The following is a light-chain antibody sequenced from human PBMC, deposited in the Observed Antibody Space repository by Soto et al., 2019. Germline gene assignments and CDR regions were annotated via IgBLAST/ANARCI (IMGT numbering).Light chain of an antibody. CDR3: QQYITAPET. CDR1: QSVGSNY. J-gene: IGKJ1*01. CDR2: GAS. Sequence: EIVLTQSPGTLSLSPGERATLSCRASQSVGSNYLAWYQQKPGQAPRLLIYGASSRATGTPDRFSGSGSGTDFTLTISRQAPEDFAVYHCQQYITAPETFGQGTKVEIK. V-gene: IGKV3-20*01.